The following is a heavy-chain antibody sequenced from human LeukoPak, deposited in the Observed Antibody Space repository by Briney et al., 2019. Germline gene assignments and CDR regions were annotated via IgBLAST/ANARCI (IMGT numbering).Heavy chain of an antibody. V-gene: IGHV3-23*01. CDR2: ISGSGDNT. J-gene: IGHJ6*02. Sequence: PGGSLRLSCAASGFTFSSYAMNWVRQAPGKGLEWVSAISGSGDNTYYADSVKGRFTISRDNSKNTLYLEMNSLRDEDTAVYYCAKVLGSGSYYFYYGMDVWGQGTTVTVSS. CDR3: AKVLGSGSYYFYYGMDV. CDR1: GFTFSSYA. D-gene: IGHD3-10*01.